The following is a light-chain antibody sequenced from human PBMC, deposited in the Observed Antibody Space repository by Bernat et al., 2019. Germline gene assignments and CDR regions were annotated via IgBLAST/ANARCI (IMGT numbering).Light chain of an antibody. V-gene: IGKV3-11*01. Sequence: EIVLTQSPATLSLSPGERVTLSCRASQTISRSLAWYQQKPGQAPRLLIYDASNRATGIPARFSGSGSGTDFTLTISSLEPEDFAFYYCQQRTNFLRLTFGGGTKVEIK. CDR3: QQRTNFLRLT. CDR2: DAS. CDR1: QTISRS. J-gene: IGKJ4*01.